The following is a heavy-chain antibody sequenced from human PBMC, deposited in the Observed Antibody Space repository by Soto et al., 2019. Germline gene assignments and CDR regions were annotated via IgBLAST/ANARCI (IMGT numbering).Heavy chain of an antibody. V-gene: IGHV1-2*02. CDR3: VGDLVTKIGDFDY. Sequence: ASVKVSCKPSGYTFTGYYIHWVRQAPGQGLEWMGWINPNSGATNYAQKFQGRVTMTSDTSMSTAYVELARLRSDDTAVYYCVGDLVTKIGDFDYWGQGTLVTVSS. D-gene: IGHD2-21*02. J-gene: IGHJ4*02. CDR2: INPNSGAT. CDR1: GYTFTGYY.